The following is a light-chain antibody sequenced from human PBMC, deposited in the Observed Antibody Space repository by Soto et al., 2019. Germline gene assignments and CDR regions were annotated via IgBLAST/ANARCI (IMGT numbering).Light chain of an antibody. CDR1: SSDVGGYNY. CDR3: CSYSSGSTPWV. CDR2: DVS. V-gene: IGLV2-14*03. Sequence: QSALTQPASVSGSPGQSITFSCTGTSSDVGGYNYVSWYQHHPGKAPKLMIYDVSDRPSGISDRFSASKSGNTASLTISGLQAEDEADYYCCSYSSGSTPWVFGTGTKVTV. J-gene: IGLJ1*01.